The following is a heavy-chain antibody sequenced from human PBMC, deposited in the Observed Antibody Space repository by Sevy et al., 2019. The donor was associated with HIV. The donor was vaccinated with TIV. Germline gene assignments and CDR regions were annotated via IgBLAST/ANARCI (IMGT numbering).Heavy chain of an antibody. Sequence: ASVKVSCKASGGTFSSYAISWVRQAPGQGLEWMGGIIPIFGTANYAQKFQGRVTITADESTSTAYMELSSLRSEDTAVYYCARGAMATSTYNWFHPWGQGTLVTVSS. CDR1: GGTFSSYA. V-gene: IGHV1-69*13. CDR2: IIPIFGTA. CDR3: ARGAMATSTYNWFHP. D-gene: IGHD5-18*01. J-gene: IGHJ5*02.